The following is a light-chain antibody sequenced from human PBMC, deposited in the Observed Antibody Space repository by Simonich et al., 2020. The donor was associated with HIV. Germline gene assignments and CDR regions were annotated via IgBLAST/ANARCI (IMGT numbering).Light chain of an antibody. V-gene: IGKV3-11*01. Sequence: EIVLTQSPATLSLSPGERAPLSCRASQSVSSYLASYQPKPGQAPRLLIYDTSNRATGIPARFSGRGSGTDFTLTSSSLEPEDFAVYYCQQRSNWYTFGQGTKLEIK. CDR3: QQRSNWYT. CDR2: DTS. J-gene: IGKJ2*01. CDR1: QSVSSY.